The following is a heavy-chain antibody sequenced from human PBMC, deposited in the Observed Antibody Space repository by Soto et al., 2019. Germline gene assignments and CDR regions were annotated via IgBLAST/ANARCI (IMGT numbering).Heavy chain of an antibody. CDR1: GGSFSGYY. Sequence: SETLSLTCAVYGGSFSGYYWSWIRQPPGKWLEWIGEINHSGSTNYNPSLKSRVTISVDTSKNQFSLKLSSVTAADTAVYYCARGYCSGGSCYFGYYYYGMDVWGQGXTVTVYS. CDR3: ARGYCSGGSCYFGYYYYGMDV. D-gene: IGHD2-15*01. V-gene: IGHV4-34*01. CDR2: INHSGST. J-gene: IGHJ6*02.